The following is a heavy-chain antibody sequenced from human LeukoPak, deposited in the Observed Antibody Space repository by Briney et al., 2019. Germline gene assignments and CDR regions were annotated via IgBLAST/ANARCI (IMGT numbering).Heavy chain of an antibody. D-gene: IGHD2-15*01. CDR2: ISGSGGST. J-gene: IGHJ4*02. CDR3: AACSGGRKDY. V-gene: IGHV3-23*01. Sequence: GGSLRLSCAASGFTYISYVMSWVRQPPGKGRDWVSAISGSGGSTYFPDSVKRRFTISRDNSKNKLYLQMNSRRAEDTAVYYCAACSGGRKDYWGQGTLVTVSS. CDR1: GFTYISYV.